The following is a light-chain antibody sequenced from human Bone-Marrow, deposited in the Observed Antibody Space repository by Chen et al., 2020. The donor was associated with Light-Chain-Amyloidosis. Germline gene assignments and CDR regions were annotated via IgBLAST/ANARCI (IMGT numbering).Light chain of an antibody. CDR2: SDA. V-gene: IGLV1-44*01. J-gene: IGLJ1*01. Sequence: QSVLTQPPSASGTPGQRVSISCSGSNSNIGGNPVNWYQQFPGTAPKLLLYSDAQRPSGVPDRFSGSKSGTSASLAISGLQSDDEADYYCAAWDDSRNSYVFGAGTQVTVL. CDR1: NSNIGGNP. CDR3: AAWDDSRNSYV.